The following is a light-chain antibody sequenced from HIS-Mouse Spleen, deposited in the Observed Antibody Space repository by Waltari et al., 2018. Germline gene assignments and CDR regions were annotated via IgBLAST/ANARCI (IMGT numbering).Light chain of an antibody. J-gene: IGKJ4*01. CDR2: GAS. Sequence: EIVMTQSPATLSVSPVERATLSCRASQSVSSNLAWYQQKPGQAPRPLIYGASIRATGIPARFSGSGSGTEFTLTISILQSEDFAVYYCQQYNNWPPLTFGGGTK. CDR1: QSVSSN. V-gene: IGKV3D-15*03. CDR3: QQYNNWPPLT.